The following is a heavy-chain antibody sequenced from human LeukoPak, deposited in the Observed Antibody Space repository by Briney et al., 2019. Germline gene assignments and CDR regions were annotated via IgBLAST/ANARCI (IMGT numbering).Heavy chain of an antibody. Sequence: GASVNVSCKASGYTFTIYAMHWVRQAPGQRLEWMGWINAGNGNTKYSQKFQGRVTITRDTSASTAYMELSSLRSEDTAVYYCARGPRISVAGIIRVGYFDYWGQGTLVTVSS. V-gene: IGHV1-3*01. J-gene: IGHJ4*02. D-gene: IGHD6-19*01. CDR2: INAGNGNT. CDR3: ARGPRISVAGIIRVGYFDY. CDR1: GYTFTIYA.